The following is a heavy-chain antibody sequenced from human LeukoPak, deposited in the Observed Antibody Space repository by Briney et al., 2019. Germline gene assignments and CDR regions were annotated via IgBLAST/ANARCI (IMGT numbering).Heavy chain of an antibody. CDR2: ISGSDGRT. CDR3: ARFQSNWFDP. D-gene: IGHD2-21*01. V-gene: IGHV3-23*01. Sequence: GGSLRLSCAASRFIFSDYAMSWVRQAPGKGLEWVSTISGSDGRTYYADSVKGRFSISRDNSKGTLYLHMDSLRAEDTAVYYCARFQSNWFDPWGQGALVIVSS. J-gene: IGHJ5*02. CDR1: RFIFSDYA.